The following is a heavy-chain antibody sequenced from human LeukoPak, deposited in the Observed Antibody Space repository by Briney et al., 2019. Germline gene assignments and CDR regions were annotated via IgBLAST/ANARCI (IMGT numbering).Heavy chain of an antibody. J-gene: IGHJ6*03. D-gene: IGHD4-17*01. CDR2: IKQDGSEK. CDR1: GFTFSSYW. CDR3: ARDYGDYEPGRHHYYYYYMDV. V-gene: IGHV3-7*01. Sequence: GGSLRLSCAASGFTFSSYWMSWVRQAPGKGLEWVANIKQDGSEKYYVDSVKGRSTMSRDNAKKSLFLQMNSLRAEDTAVYYCARDYGDYEPGRHHYYYYYMDVWGKGTTVTVSS.